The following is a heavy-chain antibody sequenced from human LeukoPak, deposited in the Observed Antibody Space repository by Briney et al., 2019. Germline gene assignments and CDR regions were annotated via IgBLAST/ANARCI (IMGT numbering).Heavy chain of an antibody. J-gene: IGHJ4*02. D-gene: IGHD1-26*01. Sequence: HPGGSLRFSCAASGFTFSNYAMSWVRQAPGKGLEWVSSTTGSGGSTYYADSVKGRFTISRDNSKNTMYVQMNSLRGEDTAVYYCARLVGATTMIDYWGQGTLVTVSS. CDR3: ARLVGATTMIDY. CDR2: TTGSGGST. V-gene: IGHV3-23*01. CDR1: GFTFSNYA.